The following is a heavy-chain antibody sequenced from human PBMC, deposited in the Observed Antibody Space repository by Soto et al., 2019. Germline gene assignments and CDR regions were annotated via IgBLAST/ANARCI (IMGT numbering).Heavy chain of an antibody. D-gene: IGHD3-3*01. CDR1: GGSFIGYC. Sequence: SVTLSVTCVVYGGSFIGYCLTWIRTPPGKGLEWIGEINDSGSTNHKPSLKSRVTMSIDTSKNQFSLNLRSVTAADTGVYYCAKGGRFPEARYYFLDVWGNGTTVTVSS. V-gene: IGHV4-34*01. J-gene: IGHJ6*03. CDR2: INDSGST. CDR3: AKGGRFPEARYYFLDV.